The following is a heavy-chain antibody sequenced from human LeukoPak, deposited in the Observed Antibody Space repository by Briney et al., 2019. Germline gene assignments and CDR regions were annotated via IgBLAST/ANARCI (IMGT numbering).Heavy chain of an antibody. Sequence: PSETLSLTCTVSGGSISSYYWSWIRQPAGKGLEWIGRIYTSGSTNYNPSLKSRVTMSVDTSKNQFSLKLSSVTAADTAVYYCASPVVPADSWYFDLWGRGTLVTVSS. D-gene: IGHD2-2*01. J-gene: IGHJ2*01. V-gene: IGHV4-4*07. CDR3: ASPVVPADSWYFDL. CDR2: IYTSGST. CDR1: GGSISSYY.